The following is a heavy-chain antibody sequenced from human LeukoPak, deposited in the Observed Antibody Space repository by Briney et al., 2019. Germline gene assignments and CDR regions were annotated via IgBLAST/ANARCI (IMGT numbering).Heavy chain of an antibody. CDR1: GFTFTSSA. CDR2: IVVGSGNT. V-gene: IGHV1-58*01. CDR3: AAEAAYYYDSRDTFDV. Sequence: SVKVSCKASGFTFTSSAVQWVRQARGQRLEWIGWIVVGSGNTNYAQKFQERVTITRDMSTSLVYMELSSLRSEDTAVYYCAAEAAYYYDSRDTFDVWGQGTMVTVSS. D-gene: IGHD3-22*01. J-gene: IGHJ3*01.